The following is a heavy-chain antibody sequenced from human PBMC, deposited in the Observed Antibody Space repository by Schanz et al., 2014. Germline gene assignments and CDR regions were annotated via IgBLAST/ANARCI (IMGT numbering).Heavy chain of an antibody. J-gene: IGHJ5*02. CDR2: IKSNTDGGTT. Sequence: EVELVESGGGLVKPGGSLGLSCVVSGFLFTTAGMSGVRQPPGKGLEWVGRIKSNTDGGTTDYATPVKGRFTISRDDSKNTLYLQMNSLKSEDTAVYYCTSMATIPRNWFDPWGQGTLVTVSS. D-gene: IGHD2-2*02. V-gene: IGHV3-15*01. CDR1: GFLFTTAG. CDR3: TSMATIPRNWFDP.